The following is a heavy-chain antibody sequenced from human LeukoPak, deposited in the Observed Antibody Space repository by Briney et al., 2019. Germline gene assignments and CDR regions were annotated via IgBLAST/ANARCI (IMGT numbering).Heavy chain of an antibody. CDR2: IYHSGST. J-gene: IGHJ3*02. Sequence: SETLSLTCTVSGDSVIRGDYRWTWIRQPPGKGLEWIGEIYHSGSTNYNPSLKSRVTISVDKSKSQFSLKLSSVTAADTAVYCCTSRDDAFDIWGQGTMVTVSS. CDR1: GDSVIRGDYR. V-gene: IGHV4-61*08. CDR3: TSRDDAFDI.